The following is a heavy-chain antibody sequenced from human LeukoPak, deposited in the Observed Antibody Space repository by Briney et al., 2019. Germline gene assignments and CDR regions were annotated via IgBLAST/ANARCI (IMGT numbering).Heavy chain of an antibody. Sequence: GGSLRLSCAASGFTFSSYSMKWVRQAPGKGLEWVSGISPGGDIKYYADSVKGRFVISRDNSKNTVYLQMNSLRVDDTARYYCAQDGAWLRFDHWGQGTLVTVSS. CDR3: AQDGAWLRFDH. V-gene: IGHV3-23*01. CDR1: GFTFSSYS. J-gene: IGHJ4*02. CDR2: ISPGGDIK. D-gene: IGHD5-12*01.